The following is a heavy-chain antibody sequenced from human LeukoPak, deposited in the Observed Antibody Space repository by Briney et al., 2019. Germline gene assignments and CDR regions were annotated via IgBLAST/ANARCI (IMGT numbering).Heavy chain of an antibody. D-gene: IGHD3-3*01. J-gene: IGHJ4*02. CDR2: INANSGGT. Sequence: ASVKVSCKAFGYTFTGYYMYWVRHAPGHGLEWMGWINANSGGTDYVQKFEGRVAMTRDTSISTAYMELSRLTPDDRAVYYGARWAVPGIFGVAAKGSFDNWGQGTLVTVSS. CDR1: GYTFTGYY. CDR3: ARWAVPGIFGVAAKGSFDN. V-gene: IGHV1-2*02.